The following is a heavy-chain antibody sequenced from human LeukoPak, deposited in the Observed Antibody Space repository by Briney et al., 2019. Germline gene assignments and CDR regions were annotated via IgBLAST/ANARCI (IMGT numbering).Heavy chain of an antibody. J-gene: IGHJ5*02. CDR3: ALQEGGFDP. CDR2: IYWDDDK. Sequence: SGPTLVKPTQTLTLTCTFSGFSLSTSGVGVGWIRQPPGKAMEWLALIYWDDDKRYSPSLKSRLTITKDTSKNQVVLTMTNMVPVDTATYYCALQEGGFDPWGQGTLVTVSS. CDR1: GFSLSTSGVG. V-gene: IGHV2-5*02.